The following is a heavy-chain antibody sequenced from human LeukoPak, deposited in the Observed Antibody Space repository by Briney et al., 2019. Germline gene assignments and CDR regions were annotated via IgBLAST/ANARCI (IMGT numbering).Heavy chain of an antibody. Sequence: PSETLSLTCGVSGGSISSSSYYWGWIRQPPGKGLEWIGSIYYSGSTYYNPSLKSRVTISVAMSKNQFSLKLSSVTAADTAVYYCARQVDDSGWYQPIDYWGQGTLVTISS. CDR3: ARQVDDSGWYQPIDY. CDR1: GGSISSSSYY. V-gene: IGHV4-39*01. J-gene: IGHJ4*02. CDR2: IYYSGST. D-gene: IGHD6-19*01.